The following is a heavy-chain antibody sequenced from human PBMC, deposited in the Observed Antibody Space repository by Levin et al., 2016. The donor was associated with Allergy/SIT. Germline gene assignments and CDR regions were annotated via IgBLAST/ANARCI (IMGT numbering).Heavy chain of an antibody. CDR1: GGSISSSGYY. V-gene: IGHV4-39*01. CDR3: ARRPGVAVAATGAFDI. Sequence: SETLSLTCTVSGGSISSSGYYWGWIRQPPGKGLEWIGSIYYRGTTYYNPSLRSRVTISVDTSKNQFSLRVTSMAAADTAVYYCARRPGVAVAATGAFDIWGQGTMVTVSS. J-gene: IGHJ3*02. CDR2: IYYRGTT. D-gene: IGHD6-19*01.